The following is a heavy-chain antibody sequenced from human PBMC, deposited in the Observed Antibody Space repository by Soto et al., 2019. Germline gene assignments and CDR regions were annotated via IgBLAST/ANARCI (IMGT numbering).Heavy chain of an antibody. V-gene: IGHV4-30-4*01. Sequence: QVQLQESGPGLVKPSQTLSLTCTVSGGSISSGDYYWSWIRQPPGKGLEWIGYIYYSGSTYYNSSLKERVTISVDTSKNQVSLKLSSVTAADTAVYYCARDPGIAAAGRFDYWGQGTLVTVSS. CDR3: ARDPGIAAAGRFDY. J-gene: IGHJ4*02. CDR1: GGSISSGDYY. CDR2: IYYSGST. D-gene: IGHD6-13*01.